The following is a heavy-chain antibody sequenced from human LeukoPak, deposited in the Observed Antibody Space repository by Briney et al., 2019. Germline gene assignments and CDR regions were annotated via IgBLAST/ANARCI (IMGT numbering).Heavy chain of an antibody. CDR3: ARSVKMPTIVH. CDR2: INPSGGST. CDR1: GYTFTTYY. J-gene: IGHJ4*02. V-gene: IGHV1-46*03. Sequence: ASVKVSCKASGYTFTTYYMHWVRQAPGQELQWMGIINPSGGSTSYAQKFQGRVTMTRDTSTSTVYMELSSLRSDDTAIYYCARSVKMPTIVHWGQGTLVTVSS. D-gene: IGHD5-24*01.